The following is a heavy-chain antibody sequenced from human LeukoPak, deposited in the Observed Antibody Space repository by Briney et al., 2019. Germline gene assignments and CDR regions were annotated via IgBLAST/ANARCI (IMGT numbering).Heavy chain of an antibody. CDR2: IYYSGST. D-gene: IGHD2-15*01. J-gene: IGHJ4*02. CDR3: ARLGGDCSGGSRYQVAVDY. Sequence: PSETLSLTCTVSGGSISSSSYYWGWIRQPPGKGLEWIGSIYYSGSTYYNPSLKSRVTISVDTSKNQFSLQLSSVTAADTAMYYCARLGGDCSGGSRYQVAVDYWGQGTLVTVSS. CDR1: GGSISSSSYY. V-gene: IGHV4-39*07.